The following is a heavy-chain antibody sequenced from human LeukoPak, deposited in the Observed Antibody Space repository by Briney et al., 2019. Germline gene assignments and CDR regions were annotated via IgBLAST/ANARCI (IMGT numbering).Heavy chain of an antibody. J-gene: IGHJ4*02. Sequence: PGRSLRLSCAASGFTFSSYGMHWVRQAPGKGLEWVAVISYDGRNKYYADPVKGRFTISRDSSKNTLFLQMNSLRTEDTAVYYCATVAAAGSSVFDYWGQGTLVTVPS. CDR2: ISYDGRNK. D-gene: IGHD6-13*01. CDR1: GFTFSSYG. V-gene: IGHV3-30*03. CDR3: ATVAAAGSSVFDY.